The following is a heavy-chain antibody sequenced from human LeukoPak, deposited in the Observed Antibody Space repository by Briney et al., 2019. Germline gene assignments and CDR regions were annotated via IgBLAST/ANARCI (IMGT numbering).Heavy chain of an antibody. Sequence: SETLSLTCTVSGYSISSGYYWNWIRQPPGKGLEWIGYIHYSGSTDYNPSLKSRVTISVDTSKNQFSLNLRSVTAADTAVYYCARDKVPGDYWGQGTLVTVSS. CDR1: GYSISSGYY. J-gene: IGHJ4*02. V-gene: IGHV4-61*01. CDR2: IHYSGST. CDR3: ARDKVPGDY.